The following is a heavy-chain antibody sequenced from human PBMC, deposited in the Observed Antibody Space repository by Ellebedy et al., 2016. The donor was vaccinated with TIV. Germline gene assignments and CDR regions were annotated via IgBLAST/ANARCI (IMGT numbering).Heavy chain of an antibody. J-gene: IGHJ6*02. CDR3: ARYSGSGTYYRNGMDV. CDR1: GYTFINYG. D-gene: IGHD3-10*01. V-gene: IGHV1-18*01. CDR2: VSAYSGNT. Sequence: AASVKVSCKSSGYTFINYGVTWVRQAPGQGLDWMGWVSAYSGNTNYATNLQGRVTMTTDTSTDTAYMELRSLRSDDTAVYFWARYSGSGTYYRNGMDVWGQGTTVTVSS.